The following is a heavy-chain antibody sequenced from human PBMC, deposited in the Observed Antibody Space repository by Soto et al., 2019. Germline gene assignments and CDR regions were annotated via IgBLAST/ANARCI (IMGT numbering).Heavy chain of an antibody. V-gene: IGHV3-48*01. CDR3: AREIYDSSGYYAPFDH. CDR2: ISSRSSTI. Sequence: GGSLRLSCAASGFTFSSYSRNWVRQAPGKGLEWVSYISSRSSTIYYADSVKGRFTISRDNAKNSLYLQMNSLRAEDTAVYYCAREIYDSSGYYAPFDHWGQGTLVTVSS. CDR1: GFTFSSYS. D-gene: IGHD3-22*01. J-gene: IGHJ4*02.